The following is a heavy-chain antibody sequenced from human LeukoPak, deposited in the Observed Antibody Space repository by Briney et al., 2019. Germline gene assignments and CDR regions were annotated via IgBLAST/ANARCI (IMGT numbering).Heavy chain of an antibody. CDR3: ARVVGWLWPDY. Sequence: SETLSLTCAVYGGSFSGYYWSWIRQPPGKGLEWIGEINHSGSTNYNPSLKSRVTTSVDTSKNQFSLKLSSVTAADTAVYYCARVVGWLWPDYWGQGTLVTVSS. CDR2: INHSGST. CDR1: GGSFSGYY. V-gene: IGHV4-34*01. J-gene: IGHJ4*02. D-gene: IGHD3-22*01.